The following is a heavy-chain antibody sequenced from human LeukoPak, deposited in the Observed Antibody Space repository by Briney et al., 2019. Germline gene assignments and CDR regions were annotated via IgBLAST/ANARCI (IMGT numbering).Heavy chain of an antibody. CDR3: AKGCRPYCSGGSCYGCQDY. D-gene: IGHD2-15*01. CDR2: IRYDGSNK. Sequence: GGSLRLSCAAPGFTFSSYGMHWVRQAPGKGLEWVAFIRYDGSNKYYADSVKGRFTISRDNSKNTLYLQMNSLRAEDTAVYYCAKGCRPYCSGGSCYGCQDYWGQGTLVTVSS. V-gene: IGHV3-30*02. J-gene: IGHJ4*02. CDR1: GFTFSSYG.